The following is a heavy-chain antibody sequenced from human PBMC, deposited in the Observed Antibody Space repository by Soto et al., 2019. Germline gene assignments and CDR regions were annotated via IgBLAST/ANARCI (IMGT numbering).Heavy chain of an antibody. Sequence: EVKLLESGGDLVQPGGSLRLSCAASGFTFTTYAMSWVRQAPGQGLEWVATVSVSGAVTDYADSVKGRFTISRDNSKNSIYLHMGSLRAEDTAVYYCVKLRIRGELPQKHYFEHWGQGTLVTVSS. CDR1: GFTFTTYA. CDR3: VKLRIRGELPQKHYFEH. D-gene: IGHD3-10*01. J-gene: IGHJ1*01. CDR2: VSVSGAVT. V-gene: IGHV3-23*01.